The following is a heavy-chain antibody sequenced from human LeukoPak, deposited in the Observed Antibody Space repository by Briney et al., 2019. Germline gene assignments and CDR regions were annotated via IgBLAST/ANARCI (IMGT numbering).Heavy chain of an antibody. V-gene: IGHV4-39*07. CDR2: IYYSGST. CDR1: GGSISSSSYY. CDR3: ARAPEYYYGSGSPTRAFDI. D-gene: IGHD3-10*01. Sequence: SETLSLTCTVSGGSISSSSYYWGWIRQPPGKGLEWIGSIYYSGSTCYNPSLKSRVTISVDTSKNQFSLKLSSVTAADTAVYYCARAPEYYYGSGSPTRAFDIWGQGTMVTVSS. J-gene: IGHJ3*02.